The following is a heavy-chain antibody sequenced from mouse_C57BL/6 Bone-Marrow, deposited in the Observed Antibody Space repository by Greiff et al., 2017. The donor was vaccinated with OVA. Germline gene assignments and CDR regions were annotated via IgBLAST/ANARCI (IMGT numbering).Heavy chain of an antibody. D-gene: IGHD2-4*01. CDR1: GYTFTSYG. CDR3: ARQGMIYYDYYYYAMDY. J-gene: IGHJ4*01. V-gene: IGHV1-81*01. Sequence: QVQLKESGAELARPGASVKLSCKASGYTFTSYGISWVQQRTGQGLEWIGEIYPRSGNTYYNEKFKGKATLTADKSSSTAYMELRSLTSEDSAVYFCARQGMIYYDYYYYAMDYWGQGTSVTVSS. CDR2: IYPRSGNT.